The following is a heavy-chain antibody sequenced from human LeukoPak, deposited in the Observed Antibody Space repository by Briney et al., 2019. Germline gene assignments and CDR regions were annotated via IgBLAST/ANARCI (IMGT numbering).Heavy chain of an antibody. CDR1: GYTFTGYY. CDR2: FNPNSGGT. D-gene: IGHD5-24*01. V-gene: IGHV1-2*02. Sequence: ASVTVSCKASGYTFTGYYMHWVRQAPGQGLEWMGWFNPNSGGTNYAQKFEGRVTMTRDTSISTAYMELSRLRSDDTAVYYCARDRRWLQLLSLDYWGQGTLVTVSS. CDR3: ARDRRWLQLLSLDY. J-gene: IGHJ4*02.